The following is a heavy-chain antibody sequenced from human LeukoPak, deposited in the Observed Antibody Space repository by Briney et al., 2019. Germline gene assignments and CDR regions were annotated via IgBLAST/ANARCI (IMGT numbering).Heavy chain of an antibody. Sequence: ASVKVSCKASGYTFTSYAMHWVRQAPGQRLEWMGWINAGNGNTKYSQKFQGRVTITRDTSASTAYMELSSLRSEDTAVYYCARIEEMATIRRENGMDVWGQGTTVTVSS. CDR2: INAGNGNT. CDR1: GYTFTSYA. J-gene: IGHJ6*02. V-gene: IGHV1-3*01. D-gene: IGHD5-24*01. CDR3: ARIEEMATIRRENGMDV.